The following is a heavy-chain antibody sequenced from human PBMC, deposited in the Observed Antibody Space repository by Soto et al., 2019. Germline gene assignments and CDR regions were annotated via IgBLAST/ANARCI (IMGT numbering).Heavy chain of an antibody. CDR3: ARDGGYYYYYGMDV. CDR2: IYYSGST. V-gene: IGHV4-59*01. CDR1: GGSISSYY. J-gene: IGHJ6*02. Sequence: PSETLSLTSTVSGGSISSYYWSWIRQPPGKGLEWIGYIYYSGSTNYNPSLKSRVTISVDTSKNQFSLKLSSVTAADTAVYYCARDGGYYYYYGMDVCGQGTTVTASS. D-gene: IGHD2-15*01.